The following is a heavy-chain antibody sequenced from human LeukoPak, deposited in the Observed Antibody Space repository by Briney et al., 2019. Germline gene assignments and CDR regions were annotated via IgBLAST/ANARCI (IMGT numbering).Heavy chain of an antibody. CDR1: GFTFSRHG. D-gene: IGHD6-13*01. CDR3: ARDIEAAGLFLDY. CDR2: IWYDGSNK. J-gene: IGHJ4*02. Sequence: GGSLRLSCVASGFTFSRHGMHWVRQAPGKGLEWVTVIWYDGSNKYYADSVKGRFTISRDNSKNTLYLQMNSLRAEDTAVYYCARDIEAAGLFLDYWGQGTLVTVSS. V-gene: IGHV3-33*01.